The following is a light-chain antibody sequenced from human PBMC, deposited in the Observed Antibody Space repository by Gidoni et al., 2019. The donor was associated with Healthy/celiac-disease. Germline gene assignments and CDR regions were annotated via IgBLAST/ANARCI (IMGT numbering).Light chain of an antibody. CDR2: DVS. J-gene: IGLJ1*01. CDR1: SSDVGGYNY. CDR3: SSYTSSSPYV. Sequence: QSALTQPASVSGSPGQSIPISCTGTSSDVGGYNYLSWYQQHPGKAPKLMIYDVSNRPSGVSNRFSGSKSGNTASLTISGLPAEDEADYYCSSYTSSSPYVFGTGTKVTVL. V-gene: IGLV2-14*03.